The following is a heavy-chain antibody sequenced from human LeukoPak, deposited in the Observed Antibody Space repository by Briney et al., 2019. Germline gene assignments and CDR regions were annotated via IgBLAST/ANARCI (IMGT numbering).Heavy chain of an antibody. J-gene: IGHJ4*02. D-gene: IGHD5-18*01. CDR1: GGSFSGYY. V-gene: IGHV4-34*01. CDR2: INHSGST. CDR3: ARGLGIQLWSSDY. Sequence: SETLSLTCAVYGGSFSGYYWSWIRQPPGKGLEWIGEINHSGSTNYNPSLKSRVTISVDTSKNQFSLKLSSVTAADTAVYYCARGLGIQLWSSDYWGQGTLVTVSS.